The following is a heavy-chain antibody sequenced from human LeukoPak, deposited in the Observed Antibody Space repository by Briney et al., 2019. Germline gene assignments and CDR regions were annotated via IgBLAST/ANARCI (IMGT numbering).Heavy chain of an antibody. CDR2: IRSKAYGGTT. CDR1: GFTFSTYA. D-gene: IGHD7-27*01. V-gene: IGHV3-49*04. CDR3: ASLGTTDYFFYYGMDV. Sequence: GGSLRLSCTASGFTFSTYAMSWVRQAPGKGLEWVGFIRSKAYGGTTEYAASVKGRFTISRDDSKSIAQLQMNSLRSEDTAVYYCASLGTTDYFFYYGMDVWGQGTTVIVS. J-gene: IGHJ6*02.